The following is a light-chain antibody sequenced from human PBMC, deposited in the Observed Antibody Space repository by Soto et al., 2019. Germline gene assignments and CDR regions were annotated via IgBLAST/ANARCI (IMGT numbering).Light chain of an antibody. CDR2: AAS. Sequence: EIVLTQSPGTLSLSPGETATISCRASQSVDSRYFAWYQQKPGQAPRLLIYAASNRATGIPDRFSGSGSGTDFTLTIRRLEPEDFVVYYCQQYGSSPYAFGQGTKLDIK. CDR3: QQYGSSPYA. CDR1: QSVDSRY. J-gene: IGKJ2*01. V-gene: IGKV3-20*01.